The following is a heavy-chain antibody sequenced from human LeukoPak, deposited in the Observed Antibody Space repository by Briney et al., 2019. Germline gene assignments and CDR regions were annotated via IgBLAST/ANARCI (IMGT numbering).Heavy chain of an antibody. Sequence: GGSLRLSCAASGFTFSSYAMSWVRQAPGKGLEWVSAISGSGGSTYYADSVKGRFTISRDNSKNTLYLQMNSLRAEATAVYYCAKVAPDIVVVVAAIQGWFDPWGQGTLVTVSS. CDR2: ISGSGGST. D-gene: IGHD2-15*01. V-gene: IGHV3-23*01. CDR1: GFTFSSYA. J-gene: IGHJ5*02. CDR3: AKVAPDIVVVVAAIQGWFDP.